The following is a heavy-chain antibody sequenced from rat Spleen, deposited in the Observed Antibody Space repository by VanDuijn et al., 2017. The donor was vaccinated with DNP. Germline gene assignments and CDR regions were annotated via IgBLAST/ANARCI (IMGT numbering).Heavy chain of an antibody. V-gene: IGHV5-22*01. J-gene: IGHJ2*01. D-gene: IGHD1-4*01. CDR3: AKRYPGITTPFDY. Sequence: EVQLVESGGGLVQPGRSLKLSCAASGFTFSDYYMAWVRQAPTKGLEWVAYISYDGGSTYYGDSVKGRFTISRDNAENTVYLQMNSLRSEDTATYYCAKRYPGITTPFDYWGQGVMVTVSS. CDR2: ISYDGGST. CDR1: GFTFSDYY.